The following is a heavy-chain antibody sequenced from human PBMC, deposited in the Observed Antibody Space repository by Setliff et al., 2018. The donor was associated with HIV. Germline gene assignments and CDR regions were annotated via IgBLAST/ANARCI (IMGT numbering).Heavy chain of an antibody. CDR1: GYTFTDFG. CDR3: ARSPDPYSGTTDY. Sequence: ASVKVSCKASGYTFTDFGLSWVRQAPGQGLEWMGWISNNNDNTDYAQDLQGRVTLTTDTSTATAYLELRSLRYDDTAIYYCARSPDPYSGTTDYWGQGTLVTVSS. D-gene: IGHD1-26*01. J-gene: IGHJ4*02. V-gene: IGHV1-18*04. CDR2: ISNNNDNT.